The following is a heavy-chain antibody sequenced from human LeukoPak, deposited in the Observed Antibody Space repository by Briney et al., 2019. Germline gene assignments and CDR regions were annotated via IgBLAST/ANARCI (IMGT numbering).Heavy chain of an antibody. Sequence: QPSETLSLTCTVSGGSICSYYWSWIRQPPGKGLEWIGYIYYSGSTNYNPSLKSRVTISVDTSKNQFSLKLSSVTAADTAVYYCARQPSNWSGYFPYYFDYWGQGTLVTVSS. V-gene: IGHV4-59*08. D-gene: IGHD3-3*01. J-gene: IGHJ4*02. CDR1: GGSICSYY. CDR2: IYYSGST. CDR3: ARQPSNWSGYFPYYFDY.